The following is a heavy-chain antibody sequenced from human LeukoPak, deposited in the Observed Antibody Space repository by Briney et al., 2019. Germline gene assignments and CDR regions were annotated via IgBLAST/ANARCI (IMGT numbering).Heavy chain of an antibody. Sequence: ASVKVSCKASGHTFTGYYLHLVRQAPGQGLEWVVWINPNNGGTNYAQTFQGRVTMTRDTSISTAYMELSRLRFDDTAVYYCARGGSRSSGAFDIWGQGTMVTVSS. CDR1: GHTFTGYY. V-gene: IGHV1-2*02. J-gene: IGHJ3*02. CDR3: ARGGSRSSGAFDI. D-gene: IGHD6-13*01. CDR2: INPNNGGT.